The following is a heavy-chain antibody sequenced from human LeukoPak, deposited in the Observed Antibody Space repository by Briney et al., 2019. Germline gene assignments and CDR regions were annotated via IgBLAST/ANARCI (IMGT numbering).Heavy chain of an antibody. CDR3: ARDRTPLTGDRGTIDY. J-gene: IGHJ4*02. CDR2: ISAYNGNT. D-gene: IGHD7-27*01. V-gene: IGHV1-18*01. Sequence: GASVKVSCKASGYTFTSYGISWVRQAPGQGLEWMGWISAYNGNTNYAQKLQGRVTMTTDTSTSTAYMELRSLRSDDTAVYYCARDRTPLTGDRGTIDYWGQGTLVTVSS. CDR1: GYTFTSYG.